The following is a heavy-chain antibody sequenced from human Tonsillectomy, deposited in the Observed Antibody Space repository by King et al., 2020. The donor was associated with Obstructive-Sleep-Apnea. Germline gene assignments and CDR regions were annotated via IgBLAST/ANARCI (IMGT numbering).Heavy chain of an antibody. D-gene: IGHD1-26*01. J-gene: IGHJ4*02. Sequence: QLQESGPGLVKPSETLSLTCTVSGGSISNYYWSWIRQPPGKGLEWMGYVYDIGSTSYNPPLWSRVTMSFDTSKNQFSLKLISVTAADTAIYYCARGGQWEPLEFWGQGTLVTVSS. CDR1: GGSISNYY. CDR2: VYDIGST. CDR3: ARGGQWEPLEF. V-gene: IGHV4-59*01.